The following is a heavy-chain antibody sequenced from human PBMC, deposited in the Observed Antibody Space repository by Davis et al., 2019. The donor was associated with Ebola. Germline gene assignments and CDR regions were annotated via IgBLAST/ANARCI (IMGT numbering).Heavy chain of an antibody. V-gene: IGHV1-18*04. CDR3: ARDDKGGRWSWFDP. Sequence: ASVKVSCKASGYTFTGYYMHWLRQAPGQGLEWMGWISAYNGNTNYAQKLQGRVTLTTDASTSTASMELRSLRSDDTAVYYCARDDKGGRWSWFDPWGQGTLATVSS. D-gene: IGHD4-23*01. J-gene: IGHJ5*02. CDR2: ISAYNGNT. CDR1: GYTFTGYY.